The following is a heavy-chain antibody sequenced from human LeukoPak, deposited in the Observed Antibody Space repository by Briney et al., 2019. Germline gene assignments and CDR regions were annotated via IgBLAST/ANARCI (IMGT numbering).Heavy chain of an antibody. D-gene: IGHD6-13*01. CDR1: GYTFTSYY. CDR2: INPSGGST. J-gene: IGHJ4*02. V-gene: IGHV1-46*01. CDR3: ARDTSSAYYFDY. Sequence: GASVKVSCKASGYTFTSYYMHWVRQAPGQGLEWMGLINPSGGSTVYAQKFQGTVTMTRHTSTSTVYLELSSLRSEDTAVYYCARDTSSAYYFDYWGQGTLVTVPS.